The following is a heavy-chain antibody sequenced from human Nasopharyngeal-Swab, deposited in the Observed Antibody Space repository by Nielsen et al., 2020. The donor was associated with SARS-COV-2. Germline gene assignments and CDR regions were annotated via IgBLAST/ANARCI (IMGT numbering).Heavy chain of an antibody. CDR3: ARPLWSYADHFDY. CDR2: IYPGGSET. V-gene: IGHV5-51*01. CDR1: GYRFTSYW. D-gene: IGHD1-26*01. Sequence: GEFLKISCKGSGYRFTSYWIGWVRQMPGKGLEWMGIIYPGGSETRYSPSFQGQVTISADKSISTAYLQWSSLKASDTAVYYCARPLWSYADHFDYWGQGTLVTVSS. J-gene: IGHJ4*02.